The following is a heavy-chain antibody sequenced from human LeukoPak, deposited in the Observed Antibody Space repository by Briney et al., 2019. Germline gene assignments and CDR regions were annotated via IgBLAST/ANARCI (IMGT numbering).Heavy chain of an antibody. Sequence: SETLSLTCTVSGGSISNYYWSWIRQPAGKGLEWIGHIYSRGNTNYNPSLKSRVTMSIDTSKNQFSLKLTSVTAADTAVYYCARTAIYYFDNSGYYNWGQGTLVTVSS. D-gene: IGHD3-22*01. CDR3: ARTAIYYFDNSGYYN. CDR1: GGSISNYY. J-gene: IGHJ4*02. CDR2: IYSRGNT. V-gene: IGHV4-4*07.